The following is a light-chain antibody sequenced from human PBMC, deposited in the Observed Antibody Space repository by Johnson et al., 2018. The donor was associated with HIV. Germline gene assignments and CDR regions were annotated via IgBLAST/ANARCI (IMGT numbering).Light chain of an antibody. CDR2: DNN. CDR1: SSNIGNNY. Sequence: QSVLTQPPSVSAAPGQKVTISCSGSSSNIGNNYVSWYQQLPGTAPKLLIYDNNKRPSGIPDRFSGSKSGTSATLGITGLQTGDEADYYCGTWDSRLSYVFGTGTKVTVL. CDR3: GTWDSRLSYV. J-gene: IGLJ1*01. V-gene: IGLV1-51*01.